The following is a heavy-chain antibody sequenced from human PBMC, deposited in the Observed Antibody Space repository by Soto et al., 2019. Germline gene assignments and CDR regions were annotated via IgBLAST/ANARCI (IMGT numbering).Heavy chain of an antibody. CDR2: LYDVDGS. CDR1: GLNVSGKTY. V-gene: IGHV3-53*01. Sequence: DVQLVESGGGLMQPGESLRLSCAASGLNVSGKTYVAWVRQAPGKGLEWVSALYDVDGSFYSDSVKGRFTTSSDSSKTTVYLQMNDLRPADTAVYYCATWHELEHAYDVWGQGTTVTVSS. D-gene: IGHD1-1*01. CDR3: ATWHELEHAYDV. J-gene: IGHJ3*01.